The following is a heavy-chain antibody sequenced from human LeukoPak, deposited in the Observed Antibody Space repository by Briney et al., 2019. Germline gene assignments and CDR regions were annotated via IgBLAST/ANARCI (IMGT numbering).Heavy chain of an antibody. D-gene: IGHD5-18*01. CDR3: ARAMGSFDY. J-gene: IGHJ4*02. Sequence: GGSLRLSCAASGFTFSSYSMNWVRQAPGKGLEWVSSITRSNYIYYADSVKGRFTISRDNAKNSLYLQMNSLRAEDTAVYYCARAMGSFDYWGQGTLVTVSS. V-gene: IGHV3-21*06. CDR1: GFTFSSYS. CDR2: ITRSNYI.